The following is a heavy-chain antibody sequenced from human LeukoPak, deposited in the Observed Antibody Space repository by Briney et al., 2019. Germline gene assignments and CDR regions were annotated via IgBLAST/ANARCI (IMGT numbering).Heavy chain of an antibody. CDR1: GYILTNYG. J-gene: IGHJ4*01. D-gene: IGHD5-12*01. CDR3: ARGRLGVSGYKDYMDY. V-gene: IGHV1-18*01. CDR2: INTYNGET. Sequence: GALVKLCCSSSGYILTNYGIYWVRQAPGQGLEWMSWINTYNGETDYAKNFQGRVTMTTDTSTSTAYMDLRSLTSDDTAVYSCARGRLGVSGYKDYMDYWGQGTLVTVSS.